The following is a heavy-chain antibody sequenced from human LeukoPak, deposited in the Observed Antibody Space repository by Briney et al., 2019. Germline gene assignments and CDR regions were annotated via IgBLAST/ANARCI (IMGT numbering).Heavy chain of an antibody. CDR2: ISYDGSNK. J-gene: IGHJ4*02. CDR3: ARGGLR. CDR1: GFTFSSYA. Sequence: GGSLRLSCAASGFTFSSYAMHWVRQAPGKGLEWVAVISYDGSNKYYADSVKGRFTISRDNSKNTLYLQMNSLRAEDTAAYYCARGGLRWGQGTLVTVSS. V-gene: IGHV3-30*14.